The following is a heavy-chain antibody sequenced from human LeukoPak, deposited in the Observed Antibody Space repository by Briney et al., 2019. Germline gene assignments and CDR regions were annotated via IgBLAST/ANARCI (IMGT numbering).Heavy chain of an antibody. Sequence: PGGSLRLSCAASGFMFSSYAMSWVRQAPGKGLEWVSSISGGGNNTYFAESVKGRFSVSRDNSKNTLYLQINSLRAEDTATYYCAKGCRSANCDEGRWFDPWGQGTLVIVSS. J-gene: IGHJ5*02. CDR3: AKGCRSANCDEGRWFDP. CDR2: ISGGGNNT. CDR1: GFMFSSYA. V-gene: IGHV3-23*01. D-gene: IGHD2-2*01.